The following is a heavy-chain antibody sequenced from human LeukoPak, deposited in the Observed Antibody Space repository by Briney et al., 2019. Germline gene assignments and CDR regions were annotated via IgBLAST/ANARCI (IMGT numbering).Heavy chain of an antibody. CDR2: IYSGGST. J-gene: IGHJ6*02. D-gene: IGHD5-24*01. Sequence: GGSLRLSCAASGFTVSSNYMSWVRQAPGKGLEWVSVIYSGGSTYYADSVKGRFTISRDNSKNTLYLQMNSLRAEDTAVYYCARASLRDGYNFGYYYYGMDVWGQGTTVTVSS. CDR1: GFTVSSNY. V-gene: IGHV3-53*01. CDR3: ARASLRDGYNFGYYYYGMDV.